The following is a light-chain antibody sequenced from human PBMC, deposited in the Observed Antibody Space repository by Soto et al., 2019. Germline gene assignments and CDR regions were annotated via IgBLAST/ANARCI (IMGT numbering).Light chain of an antibody. CDR1: QGISTW. J-gene: IGKJ5*01. CDR2: DAS. CDR3: QQANSIPLT. V-gene: IGKV1D-12*01. Sequence: DIQMTQSPCSLSASVGDRVTITCRASQGISTWLAWYQQKPGTAPKLLIYDASSLQRGVPSRFSGSGSGTDVTLTISNLQPEDVATYYCQQANSIPLTFGQGTRLEIK.